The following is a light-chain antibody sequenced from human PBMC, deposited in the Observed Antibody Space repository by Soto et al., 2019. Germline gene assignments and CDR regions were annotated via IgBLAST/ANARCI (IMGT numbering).Light chain of an antibody. CDR2: AAS. Sequence: EIVLTQSPGTLSLSPGERATLSCRARQSVSSYYLAWYQQKPGQAPRLLIYAASSRATGIPDRFSGSGSGTDFPLTISRLEPEDFAVYYCQQYGSSPTFGQGTKLEI. CDR3: QQYGSSPT. J-gene: IGKJ2*01. V-gene: IGKV3-20*01. CDR1: QSVSSYY.